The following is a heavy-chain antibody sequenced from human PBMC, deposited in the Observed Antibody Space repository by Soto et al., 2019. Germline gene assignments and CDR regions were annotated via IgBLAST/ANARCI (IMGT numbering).Heavy chain of an antibody. D-gene: IGHD1-26*01. V-gene: IGHV1-3*01. CDR3: ARVGGSYWYFDL. Sequence: ASVKVSCKASGYTFTSYAMHWVRQAPGQRLEWMGWINAGNGNTKYSQKFQGRVTITRDTSASTAHMELSSLRSEDTAVYYCARVGGSYWYFDLWGRGTLVTVSS. CDR1: GYTFTSYA. CDR2: INAGNGNT. J-gene: IGHJ2*01.